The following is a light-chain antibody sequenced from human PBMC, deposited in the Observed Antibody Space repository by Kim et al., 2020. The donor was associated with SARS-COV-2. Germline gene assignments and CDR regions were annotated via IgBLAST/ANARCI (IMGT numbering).Light chain of an antibody. CDR3: QAYDINLSAWV. CDR1: SSNLGAGYD. V-gene: IGLV1-40*01. J-gene: IGLJ3*02. Sequence: QYVLTQPPSVSGAPGQTVTFTCTGTSSNLGAGYDVHWYQLLPGTAPKLLISDNNSRPSGVPDRFSGSRSGTSASLAITGLQAEDEADYFCQAYDINLSAWVFGGGTQLTVL. CDR2: DNN.